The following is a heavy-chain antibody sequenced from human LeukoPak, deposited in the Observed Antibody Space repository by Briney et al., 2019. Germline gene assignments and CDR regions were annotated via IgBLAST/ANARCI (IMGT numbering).Heavy chain of an antibody. Sequence: ASVTVSCKASGYTFTSYYMHWVRQAPGQRLEWMGIIKPGGGRTSYAQKFQGRVTMTRDTSTSTVYMELSSLRSEDTAVYYCASEGRIVGGTTGFDYWGQGTLVTVSS. V-gene: IGHV1-46*01. CDR2: IKPGGGRT. J-gene: IGHJ4*02. D-gene: IGHD1-26*01. CDR1: GYTFTSYY. CDR3: ASEGRIVGGTTGFDY.